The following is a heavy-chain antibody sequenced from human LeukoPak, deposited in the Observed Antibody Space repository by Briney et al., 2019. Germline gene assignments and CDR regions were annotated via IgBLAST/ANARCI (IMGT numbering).Heavy chain of an antibody. CDR2: ISSSSSYK. CDR1: EFTFSSYN. Sequence: GGSLRLSCAASEFTFSSYNMNWVRQAPGKGLEWVSSISSSSSYKYYADSVKGRFTISRDNAKNSLYLQMNSLRAEDTAVYYCARDWTTVGPFDYWGQGTRVTVSS. D-gene: IGHD4-11*01. CDR3: ARDWTTVGPFDY. J-gene: IGHJ4*02. V-gene: IGHV3-21*01.